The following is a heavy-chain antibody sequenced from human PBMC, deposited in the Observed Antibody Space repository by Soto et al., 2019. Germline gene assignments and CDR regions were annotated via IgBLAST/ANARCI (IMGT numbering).Heavy chain of an antibody. Sequence: HPGGSLRLSCAASGFTFSSYAMSCVRQAPGKGLEWVSAISGRSGSTYYADSVKGRFTISRDNSKNTLYLQMNSLRAEDTAVYYCAKDHYGSGSYYNYYFDYWGQGT. J-gene: IGHJ4*02. CDR2: ISGRSGST. D-gene: IGHD3-10*01. CDR3: AKDHYGSGSYYNYYFDY. CDR1: GFTFSSYA. V-gene: IGHV3-23*01.